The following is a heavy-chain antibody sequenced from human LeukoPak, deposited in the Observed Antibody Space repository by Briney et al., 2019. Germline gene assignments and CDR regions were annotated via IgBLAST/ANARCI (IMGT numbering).Heavy chain of an antibody. CDR1: GFTFSNYW. CDR3: ATSGYSGYGIDY. J-gene: IGHJ4*02. CDR2: IKQDGSDT. V-gene: IGHV3-7*03. Sequence: PGGSLRLSCAVSGFTFSNYWMTWVRQAPGKELEWVANIKQDGSDTYCVDSVKGRFTISRDNAKNSLYLEMNSLRVEDTAVYYCATSGYSGYGIDYWGQGTLVAVSS. D-gene: IGHD5-12*01.